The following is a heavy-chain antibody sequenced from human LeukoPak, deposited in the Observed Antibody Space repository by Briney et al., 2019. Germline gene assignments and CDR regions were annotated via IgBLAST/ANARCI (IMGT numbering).Heavy chain of an antibody. CDR3: AREGRMSMGIEY. J-gene: IGHJ4*02. D-gene: IGHD4/OR15-4a*01. Sequence: SETLSLTCTVSGGSISSGGYYWSWIRQSPGEGLEWIGEINHGGSTNYNPSLKSRVTMSVDTSKNHFSLKLSSVTAADTAVYFCAREGRMSMGIEYWGQGTLVTVSS. V-gene: IGHV4-39*02. CDR2: INHGGST. CDR1: GGSISSGGYY.